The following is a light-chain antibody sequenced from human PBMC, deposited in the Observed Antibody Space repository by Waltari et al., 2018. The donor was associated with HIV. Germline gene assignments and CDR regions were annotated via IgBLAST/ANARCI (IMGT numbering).Light chain of an antibody. CDR3: ATWDNRLTTVL. J-gene: IGLJ2*01. Sequence: QSVLTQPPSVSAAPGQKVTISCSGGSSHVGASYVSWYQQLPGAAPNLLIFDDDQLPSGIPDRVSGSKSGTSATLGITGLQTGDEADYYCATWDNRLTTVLFGGGTKLTVL. CDR2: DDD. CDR1: SSHVGASY. V-gene: IGLV1-51*01.